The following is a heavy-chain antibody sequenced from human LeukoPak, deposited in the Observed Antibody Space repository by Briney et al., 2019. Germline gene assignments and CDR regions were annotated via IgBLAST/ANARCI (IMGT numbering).Heavy chain of an antibody. CDR3: ARTKGGAAAGTVVDY. CDR2: IYPGDSDT. V-gene: IGHV5-51*01. D-gene: IGHD6-13*01. J-gene: IGHJ4*02. CDR1: GYSFTSYW. Sequence: GESLKISCKGSGYSFTSYWIGWVRQMPGKGLEWMGIIYPGDSDTRYSPSFQGQVTISADKSISTAYLQWSSLKASDTAMYYCARTKGGAAAGTVVDYWGQGTLVTASS.